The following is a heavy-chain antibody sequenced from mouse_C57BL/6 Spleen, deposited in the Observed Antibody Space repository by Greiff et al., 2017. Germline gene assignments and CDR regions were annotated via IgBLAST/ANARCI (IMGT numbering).Heavy chain of an antibody. D-gene: IGHD1-1*01. CDR2: ISSGGSYT. V-gene: IGHV5-6*02. Sequence: DVMLVESGGDLVKPGGSLKLSCAASGFTFSSYGMSWVRQTPDKRLEWVATISSGGSYTYYPDSVKGRFTISRDNAKNTLYLQMSSLKSEDTAMYYCARYYYGSSHYYAMDYWGQGTSVTVSS. J-gene: IGHJ4*01. CDR3: ARYYYGSSHYYAMDY. CDR1: GFTFSSYG.